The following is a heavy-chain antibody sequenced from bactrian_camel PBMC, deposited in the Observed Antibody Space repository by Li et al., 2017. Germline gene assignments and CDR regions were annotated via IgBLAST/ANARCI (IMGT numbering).Heavy chain of an antibody. CDR3: TQGIYYAPIGDIHRHQ. CDR1: GFRFNHTA. D-gene: IGHD1*01. V-gene: IGHV3S31*01. CDR2: INSGGGST. J-gene: IGHJ4*01. Sequence: VQLVESGGGSVQAGGSLTLSCATSGFRFNHTAMSWARQAPGKELEWVSGINSGGGSTYYLDSVKGRFTISRDNNKNTLYLQLNSLRTEDTAMYFCTQGIYYAPIGDIHRHQRGQGTQVTVS.